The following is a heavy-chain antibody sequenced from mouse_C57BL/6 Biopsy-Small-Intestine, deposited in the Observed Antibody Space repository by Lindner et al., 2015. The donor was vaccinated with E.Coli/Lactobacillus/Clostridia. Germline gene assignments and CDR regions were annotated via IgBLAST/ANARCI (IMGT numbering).Heavy chain of an antibody. CDR3: ARDALWGFAY. V-gene: IGHV1-52*01. J-gene: IGHJ3*01. Sequence: VQLQESGAEMVRPGASVKLSCKASGYTFTNYWMHWVKQRPGQGLEWIGKIDPSDSETHYSQKFKVKATLTADTSSSTAYMQLSGLTSEDSAIYYCARDALWGFAYWGQGTLVTVSA. D-gene: IGHD1-1*02. CDR2: IDPSDSET. CDR1: GYTFTNYW.